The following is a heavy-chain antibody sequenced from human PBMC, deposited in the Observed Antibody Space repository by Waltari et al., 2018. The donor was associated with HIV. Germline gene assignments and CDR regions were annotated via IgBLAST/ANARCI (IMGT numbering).Heavy chain of an antibody. V-gene: IGHV3-7*01. Sequence: EVQLVESGGGLVQPGGSLRLSCAASGFTFSNFWMSWVRQAPGKGVEWLDNIKQDGSEKYYVDSVKGRFTISRDNAKNSLYLQMNSLRAEDTAVYYCASPSIRAGMDVWGQGTTVTVSS. CDR3: ASPSIRAGMDV. D-gene: IGHD2-2*02. CDR2: IKQDGSEK. J-gene: IGHJ6*02. CDR1: GFTFSNFW.